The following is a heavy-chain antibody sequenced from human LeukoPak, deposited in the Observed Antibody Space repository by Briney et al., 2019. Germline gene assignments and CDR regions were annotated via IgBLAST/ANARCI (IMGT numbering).Heavy chain of an antibody. CDR3: ARPRSTYVFTEPYYFDY. D-gene: IGHD2-2*01. J-gene: IGHJ4*02. V-gene: IGHV1-18*01. Sequence: SVNVSCKASGYTFTSYGVSWVRQAPGQGLEWMGWISAYNGNTNYAQKLQGRVTMTTDTSTSTAYMELRSLRSDDTAVYYCARPRSTYVFTEPYYFDYWGQGTLVTVSS. CDR2: ISAYNGNT. CDR1: GYTFTSYG.